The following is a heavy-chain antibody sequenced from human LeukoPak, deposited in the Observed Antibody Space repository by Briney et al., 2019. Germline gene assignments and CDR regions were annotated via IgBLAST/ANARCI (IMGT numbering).Heavy chain of an antibody. CDR1: RFSFSSEN. Sequence: PGGSLRLSCAASRFSFSSENMNWVRQAPGKGPEWISWITGSGSGIIYADSVKGRFTISRDNAKNSLFLQMNSLRVEDTAVYYCARDKDYGFTYWGQGTLVTVSS. CDR2: ITGSGSGI. J-gene: IGHJ4*02. V-gene: IGHV3-48*01. CDR3: ARDKDYGFTY. D-gene: IGHD4-17*01.